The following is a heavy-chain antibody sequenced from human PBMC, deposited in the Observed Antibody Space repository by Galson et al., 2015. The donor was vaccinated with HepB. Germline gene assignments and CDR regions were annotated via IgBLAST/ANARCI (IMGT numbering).Heavy chain of an antibody. J-gene: IGHJ6*02. CDR3: ARVLSVSTRPSGLWFQPVPRDNGMDV. D-gene: IGHD3-10*01. CDR2: MNPKSGSS. CDR1: GYTFTNND. V-gene: IGHV1-8*01. Sequence: SVKVSCKAFGYTFTNNDINWVRQASGQGLEWMGWMNPKSGSSDYAQKFQGRVTMTRDTSISAAYMELSSLRSEDTAVYYCARVLSVSTRPSGLWFQPVPRDNGMDVWGQGTTVTVSS.